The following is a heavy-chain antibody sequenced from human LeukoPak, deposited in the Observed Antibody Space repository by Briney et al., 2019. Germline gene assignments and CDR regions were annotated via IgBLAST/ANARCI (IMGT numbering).Heavy chain of an antibody. CDR2: IYYNGNN. V-gene: IGHV4-39*07. D-gene: IGHD6-13*01. CDR3: ARGPGSGVKAAGLNNWFDP. J-gene: IGHJ5*02. CDR1: GASIRSSAYY. Sequence: SETLSLTCTVSGASIRSSAYYWAWIRQPPGKGLEWIGNIYYNGNNYSSPSLKSRVMILVDTSKNQFSLKLRSVTAADTARYYCARGPGSGVKAAGLNNWFDPWGQGTLVTVSS.